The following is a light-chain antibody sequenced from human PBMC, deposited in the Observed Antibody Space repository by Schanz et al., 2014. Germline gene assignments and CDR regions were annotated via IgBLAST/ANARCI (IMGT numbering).Light chain of an antibody. V-gene: IGLV2-14*02. CDR2: EAT. Sequence: QSVLTQPASVSGSPGQSITISCTGTSSDVGGYNLVSWYQQHPGKAPKLIIYEATKWPSGISNRFSGSKSGNTASLTISGLQAEDEADYYCSSYTSRSPVVFGGGTKLTVL. J-gene: IGLJ2*01. CDR3: SSYTSRSPVV. CDR1: SSDVGGYNL.